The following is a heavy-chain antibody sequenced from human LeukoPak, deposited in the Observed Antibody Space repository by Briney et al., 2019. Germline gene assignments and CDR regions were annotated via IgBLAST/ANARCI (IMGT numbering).Heavy chain of an antibody. CDR1: GGSISSYY. D-gene: IGHD3-10*01. Sequence: SETLSLTCTVSGGSISSYYWSWIRQPPGKGLEWIGYIYYSGSTNYNPSLKSRVTISVDTSKNQFSLKLSSVAAADTAVYYCASNYYGSGSLDYWGQGNLVTVSS. J-gene: IGHJ4*02. CDR2: IYYSGST. V-gene: IGHV4-59*08. CDR3: ASNYYGSGSLDY.